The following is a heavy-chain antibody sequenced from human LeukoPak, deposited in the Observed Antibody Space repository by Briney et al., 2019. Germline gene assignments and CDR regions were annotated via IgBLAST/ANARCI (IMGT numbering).Heavy chain of an antibody. D-gene: IGHD1-26*01. CDR2: IWYDGSNK. V-gene: IGHV3-33*03. CDR3: APSPYSGSSLAPFDY. J-gene: IGHJ4*02. Sequence: PGRSLRLSCAASGFTFSSYGMHWVRQAPGKGLEWVAVIWYDGSNKYYADSVEGRFTISRDNAKNSLYLQMNSLRAEDTAVYYCAPSPYSGSSLAPFDYWGQGTLVTVSS. CDR1: GFTFSSYG.